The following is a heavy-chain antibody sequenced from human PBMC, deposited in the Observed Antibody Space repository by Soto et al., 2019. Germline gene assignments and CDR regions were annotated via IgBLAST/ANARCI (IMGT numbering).Heavy chain of an antibody. CDR2: ISSSSSYI. CDR3: AREGVVVAATPCDWFDP. CDR1: GFTFSSYS. V-gene: IGHV3-21*01. Sequence: GGSLRLSCAASGFTFSSYSMNWVRQAPGKGLEWVSSISSSSSYIYYADSVKGRFTISRDNAKNSLYLQMNSLRAEDTAVYYCAREGVVVAATPCDWFDPWGQGTLVTVSS. D-gene: IGHD2-15*01. J-gene: IGHJ5*02.